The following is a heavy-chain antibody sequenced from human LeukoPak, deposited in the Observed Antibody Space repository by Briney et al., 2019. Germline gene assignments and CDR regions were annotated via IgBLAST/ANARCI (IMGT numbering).Heavy chain of an antibody. CDR3: AKGRAVEVVAAFNY. CDR1: GYSFTMYW. CDR2: INLAGSET. Sequence: QPGGSLRLSCEASGYSFTMYWMTWVRQAPKKGLEWVANINLAGSETLYVDSVKGRFTISRDNSKNTLYLQMNSLRAEDTAVYYCAKGRAVEVVAAFNYWGQGTVVTVSS. D-gene: IGHD2-15*01. J-gene: IGHJ4*02. V-gene: IGHV3-7*03.